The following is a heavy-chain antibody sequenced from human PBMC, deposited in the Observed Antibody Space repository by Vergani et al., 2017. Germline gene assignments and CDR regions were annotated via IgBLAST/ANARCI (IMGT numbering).Heavy chain of an antibody. CDR1: GGSFSSDGYY. Sequence: QVHLQESGPGLVKPSQTLSLTCTVSGGSFSSDGYYWSWIRQHPGKGLEWIGYIFYSGSTYYNPALQSRVTISIDMFKNQFSLKLSSVTVADTAVYYCAGGYEHSGFGAFYIWGQGTMVTVSS. D-gene: IGHD1-26*01. CDR2: IFYSGST. V-gene: IGHV4-31*03. CDR3: AGGYEHSGFGAFYI. J-gene: IGHJ3*02.